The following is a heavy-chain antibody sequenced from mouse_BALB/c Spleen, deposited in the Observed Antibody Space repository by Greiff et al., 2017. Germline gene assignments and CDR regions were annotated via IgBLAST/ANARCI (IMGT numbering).Heavy chain of an antibody. Sequence: ESGPGLVKPSQSLSLTCSVTGYSITSGYYWNWIRQFPGNKLEWMGYISYDGSNNYNPSLKNRISITRDTSKNQFFLKLNSVTTEDTATYYCARDGGYYYWGQGTTLTVSS. CDR2: ISYDGSN. D-gene: IGHD2-3*01. J-gene: IGHJ2*01. CDR3: ARDGGYYY. CDR1: GYSITSGYY. V-gene: IGHV3-6*02.